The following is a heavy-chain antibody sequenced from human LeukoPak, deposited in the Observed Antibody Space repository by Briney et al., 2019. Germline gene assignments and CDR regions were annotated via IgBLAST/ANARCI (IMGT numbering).Heavy chain of an antibody. J-gene: IGHJ3*01. CDR3: ARGGAAGDAFDL. CDR2: FYTSGST. Sequence: SETLSLTCTVSGSSISSYYWSWIRQPAGKGLEWIGRFYTSGSTNYNPSLTSRVTISLDKPKNQFSLKLTSVTAADTAIYYCARGGAAGDAFDLWGQGTMVTVSS. D-gene: IGHD1-14*01. V-gene: IGHV4-4*07. CDR1: GSSISSYY.